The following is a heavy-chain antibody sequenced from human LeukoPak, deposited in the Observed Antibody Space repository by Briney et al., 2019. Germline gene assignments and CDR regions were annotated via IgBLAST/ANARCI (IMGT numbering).Heavy chain of an antibody. CDR3: ARDSTRWYY. Sequence: SETLSLTCTVSGGSISSYYWSWIRQPPGKGLEWIGYIYYSGSTDYNPSLKSRVTMSIDTSKNQFSLKLRSVTAADTAVYHCARDSTRWYYWGQGILVTVSS. V-gene: IGHV4-59*01. CDR1: GGSISSYY. J-gene: IGHJ4*02. CDR2: IYYSGST. D-gene: IGHD2-2*01.